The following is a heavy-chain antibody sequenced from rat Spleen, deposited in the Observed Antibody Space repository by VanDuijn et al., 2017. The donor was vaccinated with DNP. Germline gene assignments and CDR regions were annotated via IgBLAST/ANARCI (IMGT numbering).Heavy chain of an antibody. CDR1: GFSLTSYH. D-gene: IGHD1-2*01. CDR3: ARSRIAYYSNYNYAMDA. J-gene: IGHJ4*01. V-gene: IGHV2-27*01. Sequence: QVQLKESGPGLVQPSQTLSLTCTVSGFSLTSYHVHWVRQPPGKGLEWMGRIQSGGNTDYNSAIKSRLSISRDNSKSQVFLKVNSVQTEDTAMYFCARSRIAYYSNYNYAMDAWGQGTSVTVSS. CDR2: IQSGGNT.